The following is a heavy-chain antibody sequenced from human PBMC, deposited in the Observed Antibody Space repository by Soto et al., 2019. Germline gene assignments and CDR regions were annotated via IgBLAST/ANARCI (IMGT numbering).Heavy chain of an antibody. CDR2: ISSSSSYI. J-gene: IGHJ6*02. D-gene: IGHD2-15*01. CDR1: GFTFSSYS. V-gene: IGHV3-21*01. CDR3: ARDRDCSFRCYYGMDV. Sequence: GGSLRLSCAASGFTFSSYSMNWVRQAPGKGLEWVSSISSSSSYIYYADSVKGRFTISRDNARNSLYLQMNSLRAEDTAVYYCARDRDCSFRCYYGMDVWGQGTTVTVSS.